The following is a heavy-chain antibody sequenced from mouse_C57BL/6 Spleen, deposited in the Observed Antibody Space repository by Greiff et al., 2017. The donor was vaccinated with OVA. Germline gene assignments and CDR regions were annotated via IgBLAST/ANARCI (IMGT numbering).Heavy chain of an antibody. V-gene: IGHV5-15*01. Sequence: EVMLVESGGGLVQPGGSLKLSCAASGFTFSDYGMAWVRQAPRKGPEWVAFISNLAYSIYYADTVTGRFTISRENAKNTLYLEMSSLRSEDTAMYYCARLGEYYGSSYLDYWGQGTTLTVSS. CDR3: ARLGEYYGSSYLDY. CDR2: ISNLAYSI. D-gene: IGHD1-1*01. J-gene: IGHJ2*01. CDR1: GFTFSDYG.